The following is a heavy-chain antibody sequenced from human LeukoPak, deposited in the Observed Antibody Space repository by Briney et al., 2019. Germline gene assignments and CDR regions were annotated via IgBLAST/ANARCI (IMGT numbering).Heavy chain of an antibody. CDR3: ARAPGIVYYDSSGLEPRYYYYYMDV. CDR1: GYTFTSYG. CDR2: ISAYNGNT. Sequence: ASVKVSCKASGYTFTSYGIRWVRQAPGQGLEWMGWISAYNGNTNYAQKLQGRVTMTTDTSTSTAYMELRSLRSDDTAVYYCARAPGIVYYDSSGLEPRYYYYYMDVWGKGTTVTISS. V-gene: IGHV1-18*01. D-gene: IGHD3-22*01. J-gene: IGHJ6*03.